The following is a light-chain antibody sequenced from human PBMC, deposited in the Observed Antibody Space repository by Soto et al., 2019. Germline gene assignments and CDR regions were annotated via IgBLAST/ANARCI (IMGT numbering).Light chain of an antibody. J-gene: IGKJ1*01. CDR3: QQYNNYFSWT. Sequence: DIQMTQSPSTLSASVGDRVTITCRASQSISIWLAWYQQKPGKAPSILIYDASTLVSGVPSRFSGSGSGTEFTLTISSLQPDDFATYYCQQYNNYFSWTFGQGTKV. V-gene: IGKV1-5*01. CDR2: DAS. CDR1: QSISIW.